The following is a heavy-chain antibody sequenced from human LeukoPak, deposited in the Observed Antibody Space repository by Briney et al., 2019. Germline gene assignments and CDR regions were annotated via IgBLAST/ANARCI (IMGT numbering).Heavy chain of an antibody. CDR2: ISYDGSNK. CDR1: GFTFSSYG. J-gene: IGHJ4*02. D-gene: IGHD2-2*02. CDR3: AKGRRYCSSTSCYTNSPLDC. V-gene: IGHV3-30*18. Sequence: PGGSLRLSCAASGFTFSSYGMHWVRQAPGKGLEWVAVISYDGSNKYYADSVKGRFTISRDNSKNTLYLQMNSLRAEDTAVYYCAKGRRYCSSTSCYTNSPLDCWGQGTLVTVSS.